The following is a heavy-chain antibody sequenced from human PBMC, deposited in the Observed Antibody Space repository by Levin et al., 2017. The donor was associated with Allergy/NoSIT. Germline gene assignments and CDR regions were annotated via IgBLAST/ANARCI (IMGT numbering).Heavy chain of an antibody. CDR2: ISWDGGST. J-gene: IGHJ4*02. CDR1: GFTFDDYT. D-gene: IGHD2-2*01. CDR3: AKATLTYQLLWGYFDY. V-gene: IGHV3-43*01. Sequence: GGSLRLSCAASGFTFDDYTMHWVRQAPGKGLEWVSLISWDGGSTYYADSVKGRFTISRDNSKNSLYLQMNSLRTEDTALYYCAKATLTYQLLWGYFDYWGQGTLVTVSS.